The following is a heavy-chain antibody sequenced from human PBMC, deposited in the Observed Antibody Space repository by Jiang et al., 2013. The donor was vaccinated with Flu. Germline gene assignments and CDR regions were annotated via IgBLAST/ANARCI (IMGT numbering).Heavy chain of an antibody. D-gene: IGHD6-19*01. Sequence: CKASGYTFTSYAMNWVRQAPGQGLEWMGWINTNTGNPTYAQGFTGRFVFSLDTSVSTAYLQISSLKAEDTAVYYCAREYSRLGSRIAVAGTPGYWGQGTLVTVSS. CDR2: INTNTGNP. CDR1: GYTFTSYA. CDR3: AREYSRLGSRIAVAGTPGY. V-gene: IGHV7-4-1*02. J-gene: IGHJ4*02.